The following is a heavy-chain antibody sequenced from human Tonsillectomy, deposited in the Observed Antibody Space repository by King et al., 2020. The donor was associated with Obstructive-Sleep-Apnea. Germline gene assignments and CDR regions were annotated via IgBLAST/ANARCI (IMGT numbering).Heavy chain of an antibody. J-gene: IGHJ4*02. CDR2: INHSGSA. D-gene: IGHD4-17*01. Sequence: VQLQQWGAGLLKPSETLSLTCAVYGGSFSVYSLSWIRQPPGKGLEWIGEINHSGSATYNPSLKNRVTISVDTSKNQFSLKLSSVTAADTAVYYCARGEVYYGDYDYWGQGTLVTVSS. CDR3: ARGEVYYGDYDY. V-gene: IGHV4-34*01. CDR1: GGSFSVYS.